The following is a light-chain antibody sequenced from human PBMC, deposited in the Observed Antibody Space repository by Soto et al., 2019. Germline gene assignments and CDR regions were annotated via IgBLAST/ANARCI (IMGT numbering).Light chain of an antibody. CDR2: GAS. V-gene: IGKV3D-15*01. CDR3: QQYSNWPLLT. CDR1: QSISSS. J-gene: IGKJ4*01. Sequence: IVMTQSPATLSASPGERATLSCRASQSISSSLAWYQQKPGQAPRLLIYGASTRATAIPARFSGSGSGTEFTLTISSPQSEDFAVYYCQQYSNWPLLTFGGGTKVEIK.